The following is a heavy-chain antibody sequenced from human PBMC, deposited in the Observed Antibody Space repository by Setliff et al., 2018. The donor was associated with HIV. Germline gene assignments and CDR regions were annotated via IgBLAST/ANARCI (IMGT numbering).Heavy chain of an antibody. V-gene: IGHV4-59*01. CDR2: IYYTGTT. D-gene: IGHD1-26*01. CDR1: GMSISGYY. J-gene: IGHJ3*01. CDR3: ARDHELGAFDL. Sequence: SETLSLTCRVSGMSISGYYWSWIRQSPGKGLEWIGYIYYTGTTSYNPSLKSRVTIQVDTSNNRFSLNLRSATVAYTAVYFCARDHELGAFDLWGQGTMVTVSS.